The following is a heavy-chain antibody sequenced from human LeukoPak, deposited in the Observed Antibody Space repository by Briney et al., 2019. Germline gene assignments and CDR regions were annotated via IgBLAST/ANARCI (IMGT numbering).Heavy chain of an antibody. CDR3: ARVVTPRYCSSTSCYWKGWFDP. V-gene: IGHV1-69*13. D-gene: IGHD2-2*01. CDR2: IIASFGTA. Sequence: GASVKVSCKASGYTFTSYFIHWVRQAPGQGLEWMGGIIASFGTANYAQKFQGRVTISADESTSTAYMELSSLRSEDTAVYYCARVVTPRYCSSTSCYWKGWFDPWGQGTLVTVSS. J-gene: IGHJ5*02. CDR1: GYTFTSYF.